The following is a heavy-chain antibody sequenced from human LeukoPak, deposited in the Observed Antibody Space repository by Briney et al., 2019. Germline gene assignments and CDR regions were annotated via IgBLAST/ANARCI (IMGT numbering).Heavy chain of an antibody. CDR2: INPNSGGA. CDR3: ARVWVTSTSSYDY. D-gene: IGHD2-2*01. Sequence: ASVKVSCKASGYTFTGYYIHWVRLAPGQGLAWMGWINPNSGGANYAQRFQGRVTMTRDTSISTAYMELSSLRSDDTAVYYCARVWVTSTSSYDYWGRGTLVTVSS. V-gene: IGHV1-2*02. CDR1: GYTFTGYY. J-gene: IGHJ4*02.